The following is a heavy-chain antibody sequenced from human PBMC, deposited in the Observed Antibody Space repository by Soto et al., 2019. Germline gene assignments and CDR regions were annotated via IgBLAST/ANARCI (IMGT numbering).Heavy chain of an antibody. Sequence: TAGKGLEWVAGISWNSAYIGYAGSVKGRFTISRDNAKDSLSLQMNSLRAEDTALYYCAKDICQAEDGIRDSVPVSAGLLKRSSDL. CDR3: AKDICQAEDGIRDSVPVSAGLLKRSSDL. J-gene: IGHJ2*01. V-gene: IGHV3-9*01. D-gene: IGHD3-9*01. CDR2: ISWNSAYI.